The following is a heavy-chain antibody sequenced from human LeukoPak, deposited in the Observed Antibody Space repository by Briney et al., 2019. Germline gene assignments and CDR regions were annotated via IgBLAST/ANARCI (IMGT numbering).Heavy chain of an antibody. D-gene: IGHD3-22*01. J-gene: IGHJ4*02. V-gene: IGHV4-30-2*01. CDR1: GGSISNGGYS. CDR2: IYHSGST. Sequence: SQTLSLTCAVSGGSISNGGYSWIWIRQPPGKGLEWIGYIYHSGSTYYNPSLTSRVTLSVDRSKNQFSLKLSSVTAADTAVYYCARDSSGYYFDYWGQGTLVTVSS. CDR3: ARDSSGYYFDY.